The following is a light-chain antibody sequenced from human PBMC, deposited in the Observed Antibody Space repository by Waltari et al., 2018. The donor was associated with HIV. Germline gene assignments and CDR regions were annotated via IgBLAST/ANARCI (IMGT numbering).Light chain of an antibody. CDR3: GTWDSSLSAVV. Sequence: QSVLTQPPSVSAAPGQKVTISCSGSSSNIGTNFVSWNQQLPGTAPKLLIYEKNNRPSGMPDRCAGSQSGTSATLGITGLQTGDGADYYCGTWDSSLSAVVFGGGTKLTVL. V-gene: IGLV1-51*02. CDR2: EKN. J-gene: IGLJ3*02. CDR1: SSNIGTNF.